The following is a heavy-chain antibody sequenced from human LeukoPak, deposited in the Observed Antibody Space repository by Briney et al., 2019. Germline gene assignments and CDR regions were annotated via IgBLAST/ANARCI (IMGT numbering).Heavy chain of an antibody. J-gene: IGHJ4*02. V-gene: IGHV3-53*01. CDR2: IYSGGST. CDR3: ARGSRDGYNYVGY. CDR1: GFTVSSNY. D-gene: IGHD5-24*01. Sequence: GGSLRLSCAASGFTVSSNYMSWVRQAPGKGLEWVSVIYSGGSTYYADSVKGRFTISRDNSKNTLYLQMNSLRAEDTAVYYCARGSRDGYNYVGYWGQGTLVTVSS.